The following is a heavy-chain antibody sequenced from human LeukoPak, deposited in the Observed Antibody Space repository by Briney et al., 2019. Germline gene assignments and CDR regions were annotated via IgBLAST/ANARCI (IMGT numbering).Heavy chain of an antibody. CDR2: INHSGST. CDR3: ARVSRLLWFGEPNRYNWFDP. J-gene: IGHJ5*02. CDR1: GGSIRSGYYY. D-gene: IGHD3-10*01. Sequence: SETLSLTCTVSGGSIRSGYYYWSWIRQPPGKGLEWIGEINHSGSTNYNPSLKSRVTISVDTSKNQFSLKLGSVTAADTAVYYCARVSRLLWFGEPNRYNWFDPWGQGTLVTVSS. V-gene: IGHV4-39*07.